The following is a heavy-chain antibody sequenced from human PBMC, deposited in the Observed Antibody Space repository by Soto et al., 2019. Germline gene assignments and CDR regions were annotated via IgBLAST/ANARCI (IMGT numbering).Heavy chain of an antibody. D-gene: IGHD2-2*01. CDR2: ISGGGDGT. CDR3: AKKGLDSLATYCSTSDCHDAFDI. CDR1: GFTFGNYA. V-gene: IGHV3-23*01. Sequence: EVQLLESGGGLVQPGGSLRLSCAASGFTFGNYAMIWVRQAPGKGLEWVSTISGGGDGTYYADSVRGRFTISRENSRNTVYLQMNSLKAEDPAVYYCAKKGLDSLATYCSTSDCHDAFDIWGQGTMVTVSS. J-gene: IGHJ3*02.